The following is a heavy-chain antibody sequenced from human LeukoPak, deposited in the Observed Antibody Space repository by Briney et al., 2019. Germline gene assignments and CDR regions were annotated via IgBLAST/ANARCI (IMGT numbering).Heavy chain of an antibody. CDR3: ARGFGVVIISSGMDV. D-gene: IGHD3-3*01. Sequence: GRSLRLSCAASGFTFSSYAMHWVRQAPGKGLEWVAFISYDGSNKYYADSVKGRFTISRDNSKNTLYLQMNSLRAEDTAVYYCARGFGVVIISSGMDVWGQGTTVTVSS. CDR1: GFTFSSYA. J-gene: IGHJ6*02. V-gene: IGHV3-30-3*01. CDR2: ISYDGSNK.